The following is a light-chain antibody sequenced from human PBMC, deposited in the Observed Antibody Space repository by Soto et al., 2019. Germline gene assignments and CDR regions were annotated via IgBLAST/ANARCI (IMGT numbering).Light chain of an antibody. J-gene: IGLJ2*01. CDR2: DVN. V-gene: IGLV2-14*01. CDR3: TSYASGSSHVV. Sequence: QSALTQPASVSGSPGQSITLSCTGTSSDIGGYDYVSWYQRHPGKAPKLIIYDVNNRPSGVSNRFSGSKAGNTASLTISGRQAEDGADYCCTSYASGSSHVVFGGGTKLTVL. CDR1: SSDIGGYDY.